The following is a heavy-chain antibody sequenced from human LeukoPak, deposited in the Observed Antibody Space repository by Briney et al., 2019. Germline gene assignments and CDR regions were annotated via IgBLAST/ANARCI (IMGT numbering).Heavy chain of an antibody. V-gene: IGHV3-23*01. CDR2: ISDGGSDT. J-gene: IGHJ4*02. D-gene: IGHD4-17*01. CDR3: AKALYGDYGRFDY. Sequence: GGSLRLSCAPSGFTFSTYAMSWVRQAPGKGLDWVSTISDGGSDTHYADSVKGRFTISRDDSKNTLYLQMNSLRAEDTAVYYCAKALYGDYGRFDYWGQGTLVTVSS. CDR1: GFTFSTYA.